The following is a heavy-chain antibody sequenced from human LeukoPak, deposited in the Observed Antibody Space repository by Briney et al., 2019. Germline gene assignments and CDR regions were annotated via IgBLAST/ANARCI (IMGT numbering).Heavy chain of an antibody. Sequence: PGGSLRLSCAASGFTFSTYGMQWVRQAPGKGLEWVAFITYDGSNKHYVDSVKGRFTISRDNSKNTLYLQMNSLRSEDTAVYYCAKRPSGNWGAAEYCGQGTLVTVSS. CDR3: AKRPSGNWGAAEY. J-gene: IGHJ4*02. CDR1: GFTFSTYG. D-gene: IGHD7-27*01. V-gene: IGHV3-30*02. CDR2: ITYDGSNK.